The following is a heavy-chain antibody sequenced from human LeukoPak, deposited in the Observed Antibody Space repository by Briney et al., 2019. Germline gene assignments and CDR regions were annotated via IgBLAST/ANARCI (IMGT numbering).Heavy chain of an antibody. CDR1: GFTFGDYA. J-gene: IGHJ4*02. CDR2: ISGDGGST. V-gene: IGHV3-43*02. Sequence: GALRLSCAASGFTFGDYAMHWVRQAPGKGLEWVSIISGDGGSTYYADSVKGRFTISRDNSKNSLYLQMNSLRTEDTALYYCAKDMIVSSRRWLVLSYWGQGTLVTVSS. D-gene: IGHD6-19*01. CDR3: AKDMIVSSRRWLVLSY.